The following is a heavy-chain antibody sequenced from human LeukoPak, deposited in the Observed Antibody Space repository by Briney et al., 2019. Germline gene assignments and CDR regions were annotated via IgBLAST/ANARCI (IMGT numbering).Heavy chain of an antibody. CDR2: ISSSSSTI. V-gene: IGHV3-48*01. CDR3: ARDTRYFDRFSPFDS. CDR1: GFTFSSYS. J-gene: IGHJ4*01. D-gene: IGHD3-9*01. Sequence: PGGSLRLSCAASGFTFSSYSMNWVRQAPGKGLEWVSYISSSSSTIYYADSVKGRFTISRDNAKNSLYLQMNSLRAEDPAVYSCARDTRYFDRFSPFDSWGHGTLVTVSS.